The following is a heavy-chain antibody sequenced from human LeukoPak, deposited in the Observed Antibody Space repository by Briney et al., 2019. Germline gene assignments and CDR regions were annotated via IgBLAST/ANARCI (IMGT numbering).Heavy chain of an antibody. V-gene: IGHV4-30-2*01. J-gene: IGHJ4*02. CDR2: IYHSGST. Sequence: SQTLSLTCTVSGGSISSGGYYWSWIRQPPGKGLEWIGYIYHSGSTYYNPSLKSRVTISVDRSKNQSSLKLSSVTAADTAVYYCARDPLRRGGNGSVDYWGQGTLVTVSS. D-gene: IGHD4-23*01. CDR3: ARDPLRRGGNGSVDY. CDR1: GGSISSGGYY.